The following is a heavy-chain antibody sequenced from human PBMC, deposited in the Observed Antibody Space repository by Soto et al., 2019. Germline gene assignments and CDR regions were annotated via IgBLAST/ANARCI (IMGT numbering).Heavy chain of an antibody. CDR1: GFTFSSYA. D-gene: IGHD4-17*01. Sequence: GGSLRLSCAASGFTFSSYAMSWVRQAPGKGLEWVSAISGSGGTTYYADSVKGRFTISRDNSKNTLYLQMNSLRAEATAVYYCAKDLLTTEYYYYNGLDVWGRGTAVTVSS. CDR3: AKDLLTTEYYYYNGLDV. J-gene: IGHJ6*02. V-gene: IGHV3-23*01. CDR2: ISGSGGTT.